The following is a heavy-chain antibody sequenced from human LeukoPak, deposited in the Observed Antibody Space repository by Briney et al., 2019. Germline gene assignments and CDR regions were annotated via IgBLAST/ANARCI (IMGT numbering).Heavy chain of an antibody. J-gene: IGHJ2*01. CDR3: AGQLWYWYFDL. V-gene: IGHV4-34*01. D-gene: IGHD5-18*01. Sequence: PSETLSLTCAVYGRSFSGYHWSWIRQPPGKGLEWIGEINHSGSTNYNPSLKSRVTISVDTSKNQFSLKLSSVTAADTAVYYCAGQLWYWYFDLWGRGTLVTVSS. CDR2: INHSGST. CDR1: GRSFSGYH.